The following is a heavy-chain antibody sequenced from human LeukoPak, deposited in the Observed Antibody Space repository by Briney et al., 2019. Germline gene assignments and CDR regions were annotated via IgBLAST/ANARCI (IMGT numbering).Heavy chain of an antibody. CDR1: GFTFSNAW. CDR3: TRTGVYDILTGYYQNSYDF. Sequence: GGSLRLSCAASGFTFSNAWMSWVRQAPGKGLEWVGRIKSKTDGGTTDYAAPVKGRFTISRDDSKNTLYLQMNSLKTEDTAVYYCTRTGVYDILTGYYQNSYDFWGQGTLVTVSS. V-gene: IGHV3-15*01. D-gene: IGHD3-9*01. CDR2: IKSKTDGGTT. J-gene: IGHJ4*02.